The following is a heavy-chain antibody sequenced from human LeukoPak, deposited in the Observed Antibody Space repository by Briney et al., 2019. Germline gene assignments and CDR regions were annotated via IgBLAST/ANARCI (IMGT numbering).Heavy chain of an antibody. V-gene: IGHV5-51*01. D-gene: IGHD2-15*01. J-gene: IGHJ4*02. CDR2: IYPGDSDA. CDR3: ARQYCSGGSCYSDY. Sequence: GESLKISCKGSGYSFTNYWIGWVRQMPGKGLEWRGIIYPGDSDARYGPSFQGQVTMSADKSITTAYLQWSGLKASDTAMYYCARQYCSGGSCYSDYWGQGTLVTVSS. CDR1: GYSFTNYW.